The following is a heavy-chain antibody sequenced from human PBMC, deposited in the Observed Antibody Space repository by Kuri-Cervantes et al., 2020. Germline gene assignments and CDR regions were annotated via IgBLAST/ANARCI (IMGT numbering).Heavy chain of an antibody. CDR3: ARDRYSEWELPVAFDI. Sequence: LSLTCAASGFTFSSYGMHWVRQAPGKGLEWVAVIWYDGSNKYYADSVKGRFTISRDNSKNTLYLQMNSLRAEDTAVYYCARDRYSEWELPVAFDIWGQGTMVTVSS. J-gene: IGHJ3*02. CDR2: IWYDGSNK. V-gene: IGHV3-33*01. D-gene: IGHD1-26*01. CDR1: GFTFSSYG.